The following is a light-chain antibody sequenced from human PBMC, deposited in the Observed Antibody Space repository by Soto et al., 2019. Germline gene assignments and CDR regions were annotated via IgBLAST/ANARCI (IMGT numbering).Light chain of an antibody. V-gene: IGKV1-12*01. CDR3: QQANSFPMT. J-gene: IGKJ5*01. Sequence: IKMTHSPSSVSASVGDRVTITFRAGPNIGKYLAWYQQKQGKAPKLLIHSATILQGGVPSRFNGSGSGTQFTLTINSLQPEDSATYYCQQANSFPMTFGQGTRLEIK. CDR2: SAT. CDR1: PNIGKY.